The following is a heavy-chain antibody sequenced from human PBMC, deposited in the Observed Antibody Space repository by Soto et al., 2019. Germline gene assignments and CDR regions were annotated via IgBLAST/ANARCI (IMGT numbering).Heavy chain of an antibody. J-gene: IGHJ6*02. D-gene: IGHD6-13*01. CDR3: AKHEIVPAQLVLVDYYYGMDV. V-gene: IGHV3-23*01. CDR1: GFTFSSYA. CDR2: ISGSGGST. Sequence: PGGSLRLSCAASGFTFSSYAMSWVRQAPGKGLEWVSAISGSGGSTYYADSVKGRFTISRDNSKNTLYLQMNSLRAEDTAVYYCAKHEIVPAQLVLVDYYYGMDVWGQGTTVTVSS.